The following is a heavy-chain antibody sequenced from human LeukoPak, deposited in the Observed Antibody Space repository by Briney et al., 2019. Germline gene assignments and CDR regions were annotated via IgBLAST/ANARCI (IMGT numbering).Heavy chain of an antibody. Sequence: ASVKVSCKASGYTFTSYYMHWVRQAPGQGLEWMGIINPSGGSTSYAQKFQGRVTMTRDMSTSTGYMELSSLRSEDTAVYYCARGQYYYDSSGYHDAFDIWGQGTMVTVSS. CDR2: INPSGGST. CDR1: GYTFTSYY. J-gene: IGHJ3*02. D-gene: IGHD3-22*01. CDR3: ARGQYYYDSSGYHDAFDI. V-gene: IGHV1-46*01.